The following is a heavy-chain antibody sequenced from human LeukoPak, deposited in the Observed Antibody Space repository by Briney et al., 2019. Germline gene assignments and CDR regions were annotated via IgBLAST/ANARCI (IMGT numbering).Heavy chain of an antibody. Sequence: PGGSLRLSCAASGFTFSSYAMSWVRQAPGKGLEWVSGISGSGGSTYYADSVKGRFTISRDNSKNTLYLQMNSLRAEDTAAYYCAKDAETTGTVNWFDPWGQGTLVTVSS. CDR3: AKDAETTGTVNWFDP. D-gene: IGHD1-1*01. CDR2: ISGSGGST. CDR1: GFTFSSYA. J-gene: IGHJ5*02. V-gene: IGHV3-23*01.